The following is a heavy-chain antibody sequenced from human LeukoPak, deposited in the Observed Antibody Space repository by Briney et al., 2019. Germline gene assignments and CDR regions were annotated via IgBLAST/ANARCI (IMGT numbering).Heavy chain of an antibody. Sequence: GGSLRLSCAASGFTFSSYAMSWVRQAPGKGLEWVSAISGSGGSTYYADSVKGRFTISRDNSKNTLYLQMNSLRAEDTAVYYCAVYGDYVRYFDYWGQGTLVIVSS. D-gene: IGHD4-17*01. CDR2: ISGSGGST. CDR1: GFTFSSYA. V-gene: IGHV3-23*01. J-gene: IGHJ4*02. CDR3: AVYGDYVRYFDY.